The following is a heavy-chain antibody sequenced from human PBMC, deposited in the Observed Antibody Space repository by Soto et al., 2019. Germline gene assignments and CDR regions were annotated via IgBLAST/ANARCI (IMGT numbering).Heavy chain of an antibody. CDR1: GVSMSSSKW. Sequence: QVQLQESGPGLVKPSGTLSLTCTVSGVSMSSSKWWSWVRQPPGKGLEWIGEVFHRGSTNCNPSLKSRVTMSVDKSKNQFSLRLSSVTAADTAIYYCATVDSATVNDVFEIWGQGTLVTVSS. CDR3: ATVDSATVNDVFEI. CDR2: VFHRGST. J-gene: IGHJ3*02. V-gene: IGHV4-4*02. D-gene: IGHD5-18*01.